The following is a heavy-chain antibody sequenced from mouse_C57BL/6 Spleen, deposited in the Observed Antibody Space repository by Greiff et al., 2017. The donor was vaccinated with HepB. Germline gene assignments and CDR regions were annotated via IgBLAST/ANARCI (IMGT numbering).Heavy chain of an antibody. CDR1: GYTFTSYW. V-gene: IGHV1-64*01. Sequence: VQLQQPGAELVKPGASVKLSCKASGYTFTSYWMHWVKQRPGQGLEWIGMIHPNSGSTNYNEKFKSKATLTVDKSSSTAYMQLSSLTSEDSAVYYCAREGYYGRAMDYWGQGTSVTVSS. CDR2: IHPNSGST. J-gene: IGHJ4*01. CDR3: AREGYYGRAMDY. D-gene: IGHD1-1*01.